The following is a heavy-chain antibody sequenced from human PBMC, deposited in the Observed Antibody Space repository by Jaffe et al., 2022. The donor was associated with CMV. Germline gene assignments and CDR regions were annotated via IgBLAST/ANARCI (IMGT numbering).Heavy chain of an antibody. D-gene: IGHD3-10*01. CDR1: GFTFSSYS. Sequence: EVQLVESGGGLVKPGGSLRLSCAASGFTFSSYSMNWVRQAPGKGLEWVSSISSSSSYIYYADSVKGRFTISRDNAKNSLYLQMNSLRAEDTAVYYCARDFVWFGDSAGMDVWGQGTTVTVSS. CDR2: ISSSSSYI. J-gene: IGHJ6*02. V-gene: IGHV3-21*01. CDR3: ARDFVWFGDSAGMDV.